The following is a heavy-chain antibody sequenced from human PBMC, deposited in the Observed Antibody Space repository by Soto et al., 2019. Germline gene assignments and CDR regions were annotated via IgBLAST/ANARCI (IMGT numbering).Heavy chain of an antibody. J-gene: IGHJ5*02. CDR3: ARDSFRGYSYGSTYNWFDP. CDR1: GGTFSSYS. Sequence: SVKVSCKASGGTFSSYSISWVRQAPGQGLEWMGGIIPIFGTANYAQKFQGRVTITADESTSTAYMELSSLRSEDTAVYYCARDSFRGYSYGSTYNWFDPWGQGTLVTVSS. CDR2: IIPIFGTA. D-gene: IGHD5-18*01. V-gene: IGHV1-69*13.